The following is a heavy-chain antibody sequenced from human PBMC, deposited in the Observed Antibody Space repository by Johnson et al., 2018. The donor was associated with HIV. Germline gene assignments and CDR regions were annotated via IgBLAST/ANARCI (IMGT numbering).Heavy chain of an antibody. CDR2: ISGSGGST. J-gene: IGHJ3*02. Sequence: EVQLVESGGGLVKPGGSLRLSCAASGFTFSDYYMNWIRQAPGKGLEWVSAISGSGGSTYYADSVKGRFTISRDNSKNTLYLQMNSLRAEDTAVYYCANVRKGGDAVEIWGEGTMVTVSS. D-gene: IGHD3-16*01. CDR3: ANVRKGGDAVEI. V-gene: IGHV3-23*04. CDR1: GFTFSDYY.